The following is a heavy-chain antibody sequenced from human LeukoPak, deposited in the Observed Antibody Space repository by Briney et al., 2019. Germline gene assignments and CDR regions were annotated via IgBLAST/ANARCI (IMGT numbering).Heavy chain of an antibody. CDR1: GFTFSSYA. Sequence: PGGSLRLSCAASGFTFSSYAMSWVRQPPGKGLEWVSSISGSGGSTYDADSVKGRFTISRDNSKNTLDLQMNSLRADDTAVYYCAKGRGSSAGSSDYWGQGTLVTVTS. J-gene: IGHJ4*02. V-gene: IGHV3-23*01. D-gene: IGHD3-16*01. CDR3: AKGRGSSAGSSDY. CDR2: ISGSGGST.